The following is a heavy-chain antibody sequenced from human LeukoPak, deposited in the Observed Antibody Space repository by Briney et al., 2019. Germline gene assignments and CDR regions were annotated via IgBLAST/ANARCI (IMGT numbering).Heavy chain of an antibody. V-gene: IGHV4-34*01. CDR2: INHSGST. CDR1: GGSFSGYY. CDR3: ARPPITADAFDI. D-gene: IGHD5-24*01. J-gene: IGHJ3*02. Sequence: PSDTLSLTCAVYGGSFSGYYWSWIRQPPGKGLEWIGEINHSGSTNYNPSLKSRVTISVDTSKNQFSLKLSSVTAADTAVYYCARPPITADAFDIWGQGTMVTVSS.